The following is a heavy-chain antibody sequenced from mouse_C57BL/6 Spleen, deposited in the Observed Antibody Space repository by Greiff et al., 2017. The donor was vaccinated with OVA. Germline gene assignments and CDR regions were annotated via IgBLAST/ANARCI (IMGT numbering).Heavy chain of an antibody. V-gene: IGHV5-6*02. Sequence: EVKLVESGGDLVKPGGSLKLSCAASGFTFSSYGMSWVRQTPDKRLEWVATISSGGSYTYSPDSVTGRFTISRDDSKNTLYLQMSSLKSEDTAMYYCARRTNPGRYFDYWGEGATLTVSS. CDR1: GFTFSSYG. CDR3: ARRTNPGRYFDY. D-gene: IGHD3-1*01. J-gene: IGHJ2*01. CDR2: ISSGGSYT.